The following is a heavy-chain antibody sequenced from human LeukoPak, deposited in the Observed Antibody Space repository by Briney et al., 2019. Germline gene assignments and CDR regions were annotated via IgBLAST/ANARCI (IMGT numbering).Heavy chain of an antibody. V-gene: IGHV4-34*01. D-gene: IGHD3-10*01. J-gene: IGHJ5*02. CDR3: ARRGANWFDP. CDR2: IYHSGST. Sequence: SETMSLTCAVSGGSFCGYYWSWIRRPPGKGLGWSGEIYHSGSTNYNPSLKTRVTISVDTSKNQCSLKLSSVTAADTAVYYCARRGANWFDPWGQGTLVTVSS. CDR1: GGSFCGYY.